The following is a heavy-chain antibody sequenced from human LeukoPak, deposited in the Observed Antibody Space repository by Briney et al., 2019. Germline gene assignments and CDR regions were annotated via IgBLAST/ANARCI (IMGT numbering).Heavy chain of an antibody. V-gene: IGHV1-69*06. CDR2: IIPIFGTA. D-gene: IGHD2-15*01. CDR3: ARDRCGGGSCYPKYNWFDP. Sequence: SVKVSCKASGGTFSSYAISWVRQAPGQGLEWMGGIIPIFGTANYAQKFQGRVTITADKSTSTAYMELSSLRSEDTAVYYCARDRCGGGSCYPKYNWFDPWAREPWSPSPQ. CDR1: GGTFSSYA. J-gene: IGHJ5*02.